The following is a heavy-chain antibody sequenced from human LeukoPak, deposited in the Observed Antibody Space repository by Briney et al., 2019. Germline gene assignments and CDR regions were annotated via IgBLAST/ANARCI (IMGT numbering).Heavy chain of an antibody. CDR1: GYSFTSYW. V-gene: IGHV5-10-1*04. J-gene: IGHJ4*02. CDR2: IDPSDSYT. D-gene: IGHD5-18*01. CDR3: ARLQYSNGYVDY. Sequence: GESLKISCKGSGYSFTSYWISWVRQMPGKGLEWMGRIDPSDSYTNYRPSFQGQVTISADKSIATAYLQWSSLKASDTAMYYCARLQYSNGYVDYWGQGTLVTVSS.